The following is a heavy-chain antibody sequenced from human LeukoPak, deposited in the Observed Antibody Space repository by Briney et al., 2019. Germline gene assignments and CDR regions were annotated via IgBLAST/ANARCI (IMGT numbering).Heavy chain of an antibody. V-gene: IGHV4-30-2*01. Sequence: SETLSLTCTVSGGSISSGGYYWSWIRQPPGKGLEWIGYIYHSGSTYYNPSLKSRVTISVDRSKNQFSLKLSSVTAADTAVYYCAREKGDGYNNFDYWGQGTLVTVSS. CDR2: IYHSGST. D-gene: IGHD5-24*01. J-gene: IGHJ4*02. CDR3: AREKGDGYNNFDY. CDR1: GGSISSGGYY.